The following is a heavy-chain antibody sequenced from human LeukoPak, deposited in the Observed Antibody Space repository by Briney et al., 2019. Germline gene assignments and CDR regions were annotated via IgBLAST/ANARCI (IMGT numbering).Heavy chain of an antibody. Sequence: SETLSLTCTVSGGSISSSSYYWGWIRQPPGKGLEWIGSIYYSGSTYYNPSLKSRVTISVDTSKNQFSLKLSSVTAADTAVYYCARGPLSSTSLNWFDPWVQGTLVTVSS. CDR2: IYYSGST. D-gene: IGHD2-2*01. J-gene: IGHJ5*02. V-gene: IGHV4-39*01. CDR3: ARGPLSSTSLNWFDP. CDR1: GGSISSSSYY.